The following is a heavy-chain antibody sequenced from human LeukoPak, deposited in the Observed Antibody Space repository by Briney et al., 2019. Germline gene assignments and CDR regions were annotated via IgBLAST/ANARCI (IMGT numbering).Heavy chain of an antibody. CDR3: AKSKYTNTWALFDY. CDR2: ISIGGGTT. Sequence: GGSLRLSCAASGFTFSTYAMSWVRQAPGKGLEWVSSISIGGGTTYYAESVEGRFTISRDNPKNTLYLQVNSLRAEDTALYYCAKSKYTNTWALFDYWGQGSLVTVSS. D-gene: IGHD6-13*01. J-gene: IGHJ4*02. CDR1: GFTFSTYA. V-gene: IGHV3-23*01.